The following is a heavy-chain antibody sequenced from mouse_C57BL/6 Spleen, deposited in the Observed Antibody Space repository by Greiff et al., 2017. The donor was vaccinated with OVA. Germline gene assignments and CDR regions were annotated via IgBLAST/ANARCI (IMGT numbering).Heavy chain of an antibody. V-gene: IGHV2-2*01. Sequence: QVQLKQSGPGLVQPSQSLSITCTVSGFSLTSYGVHWVRQSPGKGLEWLGVIWSGGSTDYNAAFISRLSISKDNSKSQVFFKMNSLQADDTAIYYCARKRNYYGSSYDYAMDYWGQGTSVTVSS. CDR3: ARKRNYYGSSYDYAMDY. CDR1: GFSLTSYG. D-gene: IGHD1-1*01. CDR2: IWSGGST. J-gene: IGHJ4*01.